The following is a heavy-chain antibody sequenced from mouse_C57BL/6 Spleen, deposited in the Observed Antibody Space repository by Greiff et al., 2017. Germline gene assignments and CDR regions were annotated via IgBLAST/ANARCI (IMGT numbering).Heavy chain of an antibody. CDR3: ARFRYGSSVWYFDV. Sequence: QVQLKQPGAELVKPGASVKMSCKASGYTFTSYWITWVKQRPGQGLEWIGDIYPGSGSTNYNEKFKSKATLTVDTSSSTAYMQLSSLTSEDSAVYYCARFRYGSSVWYFDVWGKGTTVTVAS. CDR1: GYTFTSYW. V-gene: IGHV1-55*01. CDR2: IYPGSGST. J-gene: IGHJ1*03. D-gene: IGHD1-1*01.